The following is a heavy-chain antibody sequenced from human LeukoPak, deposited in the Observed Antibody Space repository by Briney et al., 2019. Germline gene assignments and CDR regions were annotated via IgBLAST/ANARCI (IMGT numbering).Heavy chain of an antibody. CDR2: INTDGSST. CDR1: GFTFSSYA. J-gene: IGHJ4*02. D-gene: IGHD6-13*01. V-gene: IGHV3-74*01. CDR3: ARTGSYSSSSWSFDR. Sequence: PGGSLRLSCAASGFTFSSYAMSWVRQAPGKGLVWGSRINTDGSSTTYADSVKGQFTISRDKAKSTLYLQMNSLRVEDTAVYYCARTGSYSSSSWSFDRWGEGGLVTVSS.